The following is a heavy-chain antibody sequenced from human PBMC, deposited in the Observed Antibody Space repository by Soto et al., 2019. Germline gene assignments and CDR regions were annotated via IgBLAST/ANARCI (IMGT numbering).Heavy chain of an antibody. D-gene: IGHD6-19*01. CDR2: IIPIFGTT. V-gene: IGHV1-69*01. CDR1: GGTFNSYT. Sequence: QVQLVPSGTEVQKPGSSVKVSCQASGGTFNSYTITWVRQAPGQALEWMGGIIPIFGTTNSAKKFQGRVTMAADESKSTDSMELISLRSEDTAVYYCSTVKGSSSGWYDRDFELWVRGTLVTVSS. J-gene: IGHJ2*01. CDR3: STVKGSSSGWYDRDFEL.